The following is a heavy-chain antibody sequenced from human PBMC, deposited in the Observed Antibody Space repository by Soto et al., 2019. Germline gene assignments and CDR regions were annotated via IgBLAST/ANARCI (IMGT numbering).Heavy chain of an antibody. J-gene: IGHJ6*03. CDR2: IYYSGST. CDR1: GGTISSTSYY. Sequence: PSETMSLASTVSGGTISSTSYYWGWIRQPPGKGLEWIGSIYYSGSTYYNPSLKSRVTISVDTSKNQFSLKLSSVTAADTAVYYCARTIHGDYVGYYYYYMDVWGKGTTVNVSS. CDR3: ARTIHGDYVGYYYYYMDV. V-gene: IGHV4-39*01. D-gene: IGHD4-17*01.